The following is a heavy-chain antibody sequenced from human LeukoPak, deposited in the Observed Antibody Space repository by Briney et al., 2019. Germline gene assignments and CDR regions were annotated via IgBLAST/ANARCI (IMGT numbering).Heavy chain of an antibody. Sequence: PGGSLRLSCAASGFTFSSYAMSWVRQAPGKGLEWVSAISGSGSSTYYADSVKGQFTISRDNSKNTLYLQMNSLRAEDTALYYCAKRDGYNSNPLKDWGQGTLVTVSS. CDR3: AKRDGYNSNPLKD. CDR1: GFTFSSYA. J-gene: IGHJ4*02. D-gene: IGHD5-24*01. CDR2: ISGSGSST. V-gene: IGHV3-23*01.